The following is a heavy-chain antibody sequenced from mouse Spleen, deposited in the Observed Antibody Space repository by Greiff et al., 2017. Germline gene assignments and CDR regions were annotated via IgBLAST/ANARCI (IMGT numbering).Heavy chain of an antibody. CDR1: GYSITSGYY. J-gene: IGHJ2*01. D-gene: IGHD2-1*01. V-gene: IGHV3-6*01. CDR3: ARIGWGNYGYFDY. Sequence: EVKLQESGPGLVKPSQSLSLTCSVTGYSITSGYYWNWIRQFPGNKLEWMGYISYDGSNNYNPSLKNRISITRDTSKNQFFLKLNSVTTEDTATYYCARIGWGNYGYFDYWGQGTTLTVSS. CDR2: ISYDGSN.